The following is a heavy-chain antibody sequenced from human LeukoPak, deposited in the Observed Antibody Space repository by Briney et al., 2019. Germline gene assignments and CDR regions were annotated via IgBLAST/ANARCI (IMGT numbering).Heavy chain of an antibody. CDR3: ATTFPSMVRGVIITSDAFDI. V-gene: IGHV1-24*01. CDR1: GYTLTELS. D-gene: IGHD3-10*01. CDR2: FDPEDGET. Sequence: ASVKVSCKVSGYTLTELSMHWVRQAPGKGLEWMGGFDPEDGETIYAQKFQGRVTMTEDTSTDTAYMELSSLRSEDTAVYYFATTFPSMVRGVIITSDAFDIWGQGTMVTVSS. J-gene: IGHJ3*02.